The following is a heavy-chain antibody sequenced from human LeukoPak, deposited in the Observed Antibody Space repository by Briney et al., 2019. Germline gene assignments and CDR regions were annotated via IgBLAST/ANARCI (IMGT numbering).Heavy chain of an antibody. D-gene: IGHD3-3*01. CDR1: GFTFSSYS. V-gene: IGHV3-21*01. CDR3: AVSGYSLNYYGMDV. J-gene: IGHJ6*02. CDR2: ISSSSSYI. Sequence: GGSLRLSCAASGFTFSSYSMNWVRQAPGKGLEWVSSISSSSSYIYYADSVKGRFTISRDNAKNSLYLQMNSLRAEDTAVYYCAVSGYSLNYYGMDVWGQGPTVTVPS.